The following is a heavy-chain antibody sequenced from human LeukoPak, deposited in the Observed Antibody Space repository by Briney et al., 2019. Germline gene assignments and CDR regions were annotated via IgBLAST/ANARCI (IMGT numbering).Heavy chain of an antibody. CDR3: ARGAADYVWGSYRQYNWFDP. J-gene: IGHJ5*02. D-gene: IGHD3-16*02. Sequence: PSETLSLTCTVSGGSISSYYWSWIRQPPGKGLEWIGYIYYSGSTNYNPSLKSRVTISVDTSKNQFSLKLSSVTAADTAVYHCARGAADYVWGSYRQYNWFDPWGQGTLVTVSS. V-gene: IGHV4-59*01. CDR2: IYYSGST. CDR1: GGSISSYY.